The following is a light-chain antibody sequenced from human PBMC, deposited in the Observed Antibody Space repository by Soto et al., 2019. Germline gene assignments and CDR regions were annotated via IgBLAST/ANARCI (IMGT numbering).Light chain of an antibody. CDR1: LSVSSN. Sequence: IVMPQSPATLSVSPGQRATLSCRASLSVSSNLAWYQHKPGQAPRLLIYGASTRATGIPARFSGSGSGTEFTLTINSLQSEDFAVYYCQQYNDWYTFG. CDR2: GAS. CDR3: QQYNDWYT. V-gene: IGKV3-15*01. J-gene: IGKJ2*01.